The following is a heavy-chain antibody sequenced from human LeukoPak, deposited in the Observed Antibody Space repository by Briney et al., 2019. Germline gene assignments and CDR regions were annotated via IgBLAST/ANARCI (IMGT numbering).Heavy chain of an antibody. CDR1: GFNFSSYA. V-gene: IGHV3-23*01. J-gene: IGHJ4*02. Sequence: PGGSLRLSCAASGFNFSSYAMTWVRQAPGKGLEWVSAISGSGGNTYYADSVKGRFTISRDNSKSTLCLRMNSLRAEDTAVYYCAKDRSDTAMAYLFDYWGQGTPVTVSS. D-gene: IGHD5-18*01. CDR3: AKDRSDTAMAYLFDY. CDR2: ISGSGGNT.